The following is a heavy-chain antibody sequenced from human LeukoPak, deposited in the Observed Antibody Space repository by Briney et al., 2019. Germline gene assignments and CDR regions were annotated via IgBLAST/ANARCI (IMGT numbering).Heavy chain of an antibody. V-gene: IGHV3-23*01. Sequence: PGGSLRLSCAASGFTFSSYSMNWVRQAPGKGLEWVSAISGSGGSTYYADSVKGRFTISRDNSKNTLYLQMNSLRAEDTAVYYCAKAPSWLTSYYWGQGTLVTVSS. J-gene: IGHJ4*02. D-gene: IGHD5-24*01. CDR2: ISGSGGST. CDR1: GFTFSSYS. CDR3: AKAPSWLTSYY.